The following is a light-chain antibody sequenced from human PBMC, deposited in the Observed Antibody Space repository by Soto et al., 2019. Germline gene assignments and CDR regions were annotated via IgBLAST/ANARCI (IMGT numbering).Light chain of an antibody. CDR3: QQYNSYPLT. V-gene: IGKV1-5*03. CDR2: KAS. J-gene: IGKJ5*01. CDR1: QTISSL. Sequence: DIQMTQSPSTLSASVGDRVTITCRASQTISSLLAWYQQKPGRAPTLLIYKASTLESGVPSRFSGSGSGTGFTLTISSRQPDDFATYYCQQYNSYPLTFGQGTRLEIK.